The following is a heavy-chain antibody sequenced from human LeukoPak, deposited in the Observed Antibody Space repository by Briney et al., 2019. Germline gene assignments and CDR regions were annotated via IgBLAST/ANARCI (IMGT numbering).Heavy chain of an antibody. D-gene: IGHD3-3*01. CDR1: GFTFSSYA. V-gene: IGHV3-23*01. CDR2: ISGSGGST. Sequence: GGSLRLSCAASGFTFSSYAMSWVRQAPGKGLEWVSAISGSGGSTYYADSVKGRFTISRDNSRNTLYLQMNSLRADDTARYYCAKDFVYGSRFPRPLDYWGQGTLVTVSS. CDR3: AKDFVYGSRFPRPLDY. J-gene: IGHJ4*02.